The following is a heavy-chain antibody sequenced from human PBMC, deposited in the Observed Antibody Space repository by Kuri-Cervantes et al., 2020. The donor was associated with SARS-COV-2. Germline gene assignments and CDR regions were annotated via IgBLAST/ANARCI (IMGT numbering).Heavy chain of an antibody. CDR2: INPNGGT. J-gene: IGHJ4*02. Sequence: ASVKVSCKASGYTFTDYYMHWVRRAPGQGPEWMGWINPNGGTNSAQKFQGRVTMTRDTSTSTVHMELSRLRFDDTAVFYCARNRRTGGYSFGFDLWGQGTLVTVSS. D-gene: IGHD5-18*01. V-gene: IGHV1-2*02. CDR1: GYTFTDYY. CDR3: ARNRRTGGYSFGFDL.